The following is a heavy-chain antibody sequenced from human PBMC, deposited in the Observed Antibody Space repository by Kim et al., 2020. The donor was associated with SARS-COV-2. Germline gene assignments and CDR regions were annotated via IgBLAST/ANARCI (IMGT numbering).Heavy chain of an antibody. CDR2: SSSSTI. J-gene: IGHJ4*02. V-gene: IGHV3-48*02. D-gene: IGHD2-15*01. CDR3: ARGIGN. Sequence: SSSSTIYYADSVKGRFTISRDNAKNSLYLQMNSLRDEDTAVYYCARGIGNWGQGTLVTVSS.